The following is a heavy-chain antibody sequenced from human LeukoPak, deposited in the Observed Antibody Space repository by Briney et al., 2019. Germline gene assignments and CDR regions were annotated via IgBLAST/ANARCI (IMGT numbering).Heavy chain of an antibody. J-gene: IGHJ3*02. CDR2: IHNRGST. CDR3: ARTPDSGSDAFDI. Sequence: SETLSLTCTVSGASISRSFWSWIRQPPGKGLEWIGYIHNRGSTNQDPSLKSRVTISVDTSKNQLSLRLSSVTAADTVVYYCARTPDSGSDAFDIWGQGTMVTVSS. D-gene: IGHD3-3*01. CDR1: GASISRSF. V-gene: IGHV4-59*01.